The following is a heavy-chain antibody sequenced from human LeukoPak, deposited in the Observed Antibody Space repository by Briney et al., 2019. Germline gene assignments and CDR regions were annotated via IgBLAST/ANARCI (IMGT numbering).Heavy chain of an antibody. J-gene: IGHJ4*02. D-gene: IGHD4-23*01. CDR2: IYYTGTT. V-gene: IGHV4-59*08. CDR3: VRHTTYGGNSGFEY. CDR1: GGSISSYY. Sequence: KTSETLSLTCTVSGGSISSYYWSWIRQPPGKGLEWIGFIYYTGTTNYNPSLKSRVIISVDTTKNQFSLKLSSVTAADTAVYYCVRHTTYGGNSGFEYWGQGTLVTVSS.